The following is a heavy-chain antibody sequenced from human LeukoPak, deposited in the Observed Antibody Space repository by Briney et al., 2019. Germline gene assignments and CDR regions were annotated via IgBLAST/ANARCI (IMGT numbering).Heavy chain of an antibody. CDR1: GGTFSSYA. J-gene: IGHJ4*02. D-gene: IGHD3-16*01. CDR2: IIPIFGTA. CDR3: ARDHSAFGGARSYYFDY. Sequence: ASVKVSCKASGGTFSSYAISWVRQAPGQGLEWMGGIIPIFGTANYAQKFQGRVTITADESTSTAYMELSSLRSEDTAVYYCARDHSAFGGARSYYFDYRGQGTLVTVPS. V-gene: IGHV1-69*13.